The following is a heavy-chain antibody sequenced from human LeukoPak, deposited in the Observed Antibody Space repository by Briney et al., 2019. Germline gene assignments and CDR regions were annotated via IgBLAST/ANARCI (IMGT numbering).Heavy chain of an antibody. D-gene: IGHD3-10*01. CDR3: ARAPYYYGSGTPDYMDV. CDR1: GYTFTSYG. V-gene: IGHV1-18*01. Sequence: ASVKVSCKASGYTFTSYGISWVRQAPGQGLEWMGWISAYNGNTNYAQKPQGRVTMTTDTSTSTAYMELRSLRSDDTAVYYCARAPYYYGSGTPDYMDVWGKGTTVTVSS. CDR2: ISAYNGNT. J-gene: IGHJ6*03.